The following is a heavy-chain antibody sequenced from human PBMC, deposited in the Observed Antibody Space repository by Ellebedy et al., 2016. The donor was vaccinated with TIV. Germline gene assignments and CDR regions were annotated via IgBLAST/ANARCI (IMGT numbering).Heavy chain of an antibody. CDR3: ARHAPTVAYYFDY. J-gene: IGHJ4*02. CDR2: IYYSGST. CDR1: GGSISSYY. Sequence: SETLSLTXAVYGGSISSYYWSWIRQPPGKGLEWIGYIYYSGSTNYNPSLKSRVTISVDTSKNQFSLKLSSVTAADTAVYYCARHAPTVAYYFDYWGQGTLVTVSS. D-gene: IGHD4-23*01. V-gene: IGHV4-59*08.